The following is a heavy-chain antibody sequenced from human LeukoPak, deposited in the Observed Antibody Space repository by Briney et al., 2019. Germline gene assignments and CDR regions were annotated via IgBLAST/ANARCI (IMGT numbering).Heavy chain of an antibody. Sequence: PSETLSLTCAVYGGSFSGYYWSWIRQPPGKGLEWIVEINHSGSTNYNPSLKSRVTISVDTSKNQFSLKLSSVTAADTAVYYCARASRLLGYCSGGSCYTVDYWGQGTLVTVSS. CDR1: GGSFSGYY. CDR2: INHSGST. D-gene: IGHD2-15*01. V-gene: IGHV4-34*01. CDR3: ARASRLLGYCSGGSCYTVDY. J-gene: IGHJ4*02.